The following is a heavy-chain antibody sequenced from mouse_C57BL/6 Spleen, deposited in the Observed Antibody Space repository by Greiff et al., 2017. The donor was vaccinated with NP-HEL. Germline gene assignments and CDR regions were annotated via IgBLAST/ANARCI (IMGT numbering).Heavy chain of an antibody. V-gene: IGHV5-4*03. D-gene: IGHD2-4*01. CDR1: GFTFSSYA. Sequence: EVKVVESGGGLVKPGGSLKLSCAASGFTFSSYAMSWVRQTPEKRLEWVATISDGGSYTYYPDNVKGRFTISRDNAKNNLYLQMSHLKSEDTAMYYCAGVDYDFDCWGQGTTLTVSS. J-gene: IGHJ2*01. CDR2: ISDGGSYT. CDR3: AGVDYDFDC.